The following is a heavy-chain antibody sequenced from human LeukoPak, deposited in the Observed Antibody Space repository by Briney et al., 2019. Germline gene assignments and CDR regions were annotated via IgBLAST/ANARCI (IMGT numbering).Heavy chain of an antibody. CDR1: GYTFTGYY. CDR3: ASETGLSNISSTEFCFEY. J-gene: IGHJ4*02. Sequence: ASVKVSCKASGYTFTGYYIHWVRQAPGQGLEWMGWINPKNGGTNYAQKFQGRVTMTRDTSISTAYMEVTRLRSDDTAVYYCASETGLSNISSTEFCFEYWGQGTLVTVSS. D-gene: IGHD2/OR15-2a*01. CDR2: INPKNGGT. V-gene: IGHV1-2*02.